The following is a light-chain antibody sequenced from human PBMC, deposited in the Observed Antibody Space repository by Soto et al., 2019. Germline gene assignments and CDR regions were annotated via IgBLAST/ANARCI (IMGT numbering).Light chain of an antibody. V-gene: IGLV2-14*01. CDR3: RSYTSSSTHV. Sequence: QSVLTQPASGSGSPGQSITVSFTGTDTDIGGYNYGSWYQQHPGQAPKLMLSEVTNRPSSVSNRFSGSKSGNTASLTISGLQAEDEDDYYCRSYTSSSTHVFGTGTQLTVL. J-gene: IGLJ1*01. CDR1: DTDIGGYNY. CDR2: EVT.